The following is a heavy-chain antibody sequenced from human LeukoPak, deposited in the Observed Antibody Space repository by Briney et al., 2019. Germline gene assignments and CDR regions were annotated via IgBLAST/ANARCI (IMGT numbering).Heavy chain of an antibody. V-gene: IGHV3-9*01. CDR2: ISWNSGSI. CDR1: GFTFDDYA. J-gene: IGHJ3*02. D-gene: IGHD1-26*01. Sequence: GGSLRLSCAASGFTFDDYAMHWVRQAPGKGLEWVSGISWNSGSIGYADSVKGRFTISRDNAKNSLYLQMNSLRAEDTALYYCAKSTSGSYPGRAFDIWGQGTMVTVSS. CDR3: AKSTSGSYPGRAFDI.